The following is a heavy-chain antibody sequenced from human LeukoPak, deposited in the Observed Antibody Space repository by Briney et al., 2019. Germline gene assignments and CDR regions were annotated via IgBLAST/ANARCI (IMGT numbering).Heavy chain of an antibody. CDR1: GGTFSSYA. D-gene: IGHD3-10*01. Sequence: SVKVSCKASGGTFSSYAISWVRQAPGQGLEWMGGIIPIFGTANYAQKFQGRVTITADESTSTAYMELSSLRSEDTAVYYCARVPTLYGSGSYLDYWGQGTLVTVSS. J-gene: IGHJ4*02. CDR2: IIPIFGTA. CDR3: ARVPTLYGSGSYLDY. V-gene: IGHV1-69*01.